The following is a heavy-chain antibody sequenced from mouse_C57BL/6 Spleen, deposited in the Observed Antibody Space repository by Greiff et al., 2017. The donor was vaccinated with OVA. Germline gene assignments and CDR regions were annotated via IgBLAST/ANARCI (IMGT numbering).Heavy chain of an antibody. D-gene: IGHD2-5*01. CDR1: GYSITSGYD. J-gene: IGHJ2*01. CDR2: ISYSGST. CDR3: ARGDYSNGIDY. V-gene: IGHV3-1*01. Sequence: EVQLQQSGPGMVKPSQSLSLTCTVTGYSITSGYDWHWIRHFPGNKLEWMGYISYSGSTNYNPSLKSRISITHDTSKNHFFLKLNSVTTEDTATYYGARGDYSNGIDYWGQGTTLTVSS.